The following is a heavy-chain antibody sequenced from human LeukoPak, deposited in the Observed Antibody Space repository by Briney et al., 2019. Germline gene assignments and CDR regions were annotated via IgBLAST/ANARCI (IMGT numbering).Heavy chain of an antibody. Sequence: GGSLRLSCAPSGFTFSSYNMNWVRQAPGGGLEWVSYISTSSYYIYYADSVKGRFTISRDNAKNSLYLQMNSLRAEDTAVYYCARDTSGSSTGLIDAWGQGTLVTVSS. V-gene: IGHV3-21*01. CDR1: GFTFSSYN. CDR3: ARDTSGSSTGLIDA. D-gene: IGHD1-26*01. J-gene: IGHJ5*02. CDR2: ISTSSYYI.